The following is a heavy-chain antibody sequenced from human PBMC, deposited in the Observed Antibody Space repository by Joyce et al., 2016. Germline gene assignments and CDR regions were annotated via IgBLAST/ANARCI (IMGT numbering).Heavy chain of an antibody. V-gene: IGHV4-39*01. J-gene: IGHJ4*02. CDR1: GGSTSDSSNY. Sequence: QLQLQESGPGLVKPSETLSFTCTVSGGSTSDSSNYWGWIRQPPGKGLEWIGSMYYSGSTYYNPSLQSRVTISLATSKTQFSLKLSSVTAADTAVYYCARHPVGYFDYWGQGTLVTVSS. CDR2: MYYSGST. D-gene: IGHD4-23*01. CDR3: ARHPVGYFDY.